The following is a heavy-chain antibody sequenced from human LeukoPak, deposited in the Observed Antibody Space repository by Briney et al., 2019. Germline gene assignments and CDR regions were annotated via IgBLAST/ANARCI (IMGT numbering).Heavy chain of an antibody. D-gene: IGHD6-13*01. CDR2: ISYDGSNK. V-gene: IGHV3-30-3*01. CDR1: GFTFSSFA. Sequence: PGGSLRLSCAASGFTFSSFALHWVRQAPGKGLEWVAVISYDGSNKYYADSVKGRFTISRDNSKNTLYLQMNSLRAEDTAVYYCARDRHMSSWYVDYWGQGTLVTVSS. J-gene: IGHJ4*02. CDR3: ARDRHMSSWYVDY.